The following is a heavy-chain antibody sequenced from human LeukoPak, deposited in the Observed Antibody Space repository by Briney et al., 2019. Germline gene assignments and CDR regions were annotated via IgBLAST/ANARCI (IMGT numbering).Heavy chain of an antibody. CDR2: IFYTGST. J-gene: IGHJ4*02. CDR1: GGSISSYY. V-gene: IGHV4-59*08. CDR3: ARVREYCTGGSCYLWFDY. D-gene: IGHD2-15*01. Sequence: SETLSLTCTVSGGSISSYYWSWIRQPPGKGLEWIGYIFYTGSTNYNPSLKSRVTISADRSKNQFSLKLSSVTAADTAVYYCARVREYCTGGSCYLWFDYWGQGTLVT.